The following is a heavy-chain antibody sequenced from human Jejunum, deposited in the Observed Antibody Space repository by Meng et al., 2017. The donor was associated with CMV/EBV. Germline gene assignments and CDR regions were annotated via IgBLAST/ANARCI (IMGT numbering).Heavy chain of an antibody. Sequence: CTVSGGPINSFYWSWVRQTPGKGLEWIGYIYHSGSTAYNPSLKSRVSISIDKSKNQFSLKMNSVTAADTAVYYCARETPIRSLDLWGQGTRVTVSS. V-gene: IGHV4-59*01. CDR1: GGPINSFY. CDR3: ARETPIRSLDL. CDR2: IYHSGST. J-gene: IGHJ5*02.